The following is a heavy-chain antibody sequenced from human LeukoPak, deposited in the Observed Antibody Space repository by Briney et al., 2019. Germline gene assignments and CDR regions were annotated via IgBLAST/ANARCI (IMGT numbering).Heavy chain of an antibody. D-gene: IGHD7-27*01. V-gene: IGHV1-69*13. CDR2: FIPIFGTA. CDR3: ARGGSNWGSRRYFDY. CDR1: GGTFSSYA. J-gene: IGHJ4*02. Sequence: GASVKVSCKASGGTFSSYAISWVRQAPGQGLEWMGGFIPIFGTANYAQKFQGRVTITADESTSTAYMELSSLRSEDTAVYYCARGGSNWGSRRYFDYWGQGTLVTVSS.